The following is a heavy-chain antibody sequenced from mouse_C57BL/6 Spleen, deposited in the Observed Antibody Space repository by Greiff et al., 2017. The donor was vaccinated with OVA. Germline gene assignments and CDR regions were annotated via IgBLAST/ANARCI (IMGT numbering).Heavy chain of an antibody. J-gene: IGHJ2*01. V-gene: IGHV1-81*01. CDR3: ARRDSSGGDY. CDR1: GYTFTSYG. Sequence: QVQLQQSGAELARPGASVKLSCKASGYTFTSYGISWVKQRTGQGLEWIGEIYPRSGNTYYNEKFKGKATLTADKSSSTAYMELRSLTSEDSAVYFCARRDSSGGDYWGQGTTLTVSS. D-gene: IGHD3-2*02. CDR2: IYPRSGNT.